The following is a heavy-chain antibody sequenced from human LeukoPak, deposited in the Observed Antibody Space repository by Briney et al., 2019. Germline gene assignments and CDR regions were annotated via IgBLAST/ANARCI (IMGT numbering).Heavy chain of an antibody. CDR3: ARDNGSSWYGYLDY. CDR2: ISGNGDNT. Sequence: GGSLRLSCAASGFTFNSYAMNWVRQTPGKGLEWVSAISGNGDNTYYADSVKGRFTISRDNSKNTLYLQMSSLRAEDTAVYYCARDNGSSWYGYLDYWGQGTLVTVSS. J-gene: IGHJ4*02. CDR1: GFTFNSYA. D-gene: IGHD6-13*01. V-gene: IGHV3-23*01.